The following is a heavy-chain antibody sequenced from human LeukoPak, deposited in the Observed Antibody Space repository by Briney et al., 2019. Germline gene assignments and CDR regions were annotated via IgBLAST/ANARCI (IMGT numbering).Heavy chain of an antibody. V-gene: IGHV4-59*01. Sequence: SETLSLTCTVSGGSISSYYWSWIRQPPGKGLEWTGYIYYSGSTNYNPSLKSRVTISVDTSKNQFSLKLSSVTAADTAVYYCARDTYYYDSSGYYYVGHYFDYWGQGTLVTVSS. CDR1: GGSISSYY. CDR2: IYYSGST. D-gene: IGHD3-22*01. J-gene: IGHJ4*02. CDR3: ARDTYYYDSSGYYYVGHYFDY.